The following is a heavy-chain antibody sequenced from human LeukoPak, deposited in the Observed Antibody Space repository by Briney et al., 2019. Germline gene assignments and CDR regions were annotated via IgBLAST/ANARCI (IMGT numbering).Heavy chain of an antibody. J-gene: IGHJ4*02. Sequence: SETLSLTCAVSGYSISTGYFWGWIRQPPGKGLEWIGSLYHSGTTYYNPSLKSRVTTSVDTSKNQFSLRLSSVTAADTAVYYCARHRRYCGNTSCWPFDYWGQGTLVSVSS. CDR1: GYSISTGYF. CDR3: ARHRRYCGNTSCWPFDY. D-gene: IGHD2-2*01. V-gene: IGHV4-38-2*01. CDR2: LYHSGTT.